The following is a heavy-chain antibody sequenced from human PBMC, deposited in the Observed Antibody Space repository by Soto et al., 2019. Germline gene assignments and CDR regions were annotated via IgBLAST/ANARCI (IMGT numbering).Heavy chain of an antibody. CDR3: ARERRAGRPGDLYYYGLDV. Sequence: PGESLKISCQGSGYSFSHYWIAWVRQMPGKGLEWMGIIYPGDSATKYSPSFQGQVTFSVDKSISTAYLQWSSLKASDTAMYYCARERRAGRPGDLYYYGLDVWGQGTTVTVSS. J-gene: IGHJ6*02. CDR2: IYPGDSAT. CDR1: GYSFSHYW. D-gene: IGHD6-6*01. V-gene: IGHV5-51*01.